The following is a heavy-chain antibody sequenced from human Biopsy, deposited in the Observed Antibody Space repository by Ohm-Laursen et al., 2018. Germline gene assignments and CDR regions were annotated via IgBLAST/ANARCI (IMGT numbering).Heavy chain of an antibody. D-gene: IGHD6-19*01. J-gene: IGHJ3*02. V-gene: IGHV3-30*18. CDR2: TLFDGSNN. Sequence: RSQRLSCAASGFGFSVMHWVRQPPGKGLEWVAVTLFDGSNNFYAESVRGRFTISRDKSRDTLYLQMNRLTNEDTALYYCAKDGGQWLGGAFDIWGHGTMVIVAS. CDR1: GFGFSV. CDR3: AKDGGQWLGGAFDI.